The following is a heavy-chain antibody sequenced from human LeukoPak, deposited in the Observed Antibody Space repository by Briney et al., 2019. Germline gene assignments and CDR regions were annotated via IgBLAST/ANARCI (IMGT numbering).Heavy chain of an antibody. CDR2: INHSGST. V-gene: IGHV4-34*01. CDR3: ARVRRSGGFLDI. Sequence: PSETLSLTCAVYDGSFSDHYWSWIRQPPGKGLEWIGEINHSGSTNYNPSLRSRVTISVDTSKNQFSLKLRSVTAADTAVYYCARVRRSGGFLDIWGQGTMVSVSS. CDR1: DGSFSDHY. J-gene: IGHJ3*02. D-gene: IGHD6-25*01.